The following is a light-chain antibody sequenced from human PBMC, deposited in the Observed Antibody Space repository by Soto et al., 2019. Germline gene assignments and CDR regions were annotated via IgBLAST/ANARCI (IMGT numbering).Light chain of an antibody. CDR3: HQYNSWPYT. CDR2: AAS. CDR1: QSVNIN. J-gene: IGKJ2*01. V-gene: IGKV3-15*01. Sequence: EIVMTQSPATLSLSPGERATLSCRASQSVNINLAWYQQRPGQAPRVLIYAASTRATGVPDRFSGSGSGTEFTLTISSLQPEDFAVHYCHQYNSWPYTFGHGTKVDIK.